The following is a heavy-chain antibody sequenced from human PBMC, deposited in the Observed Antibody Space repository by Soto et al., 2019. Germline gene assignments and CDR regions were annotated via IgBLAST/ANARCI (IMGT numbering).Heavy chain of an antibody. D-gene: IGHD2-15*01. CDR1: GGSISSSSYY. Sequence: QLQLQESGPGLVKPSETLSLTCTVSGGSISSSSYYWGWIRQPPGKGLEWIGSVYDSGSTYYNPSLRSRVTICVDTSKNQFPLKLSSVTAADTAVYHCARLWTINCSGGSCYSLRASWFDPWGQGTLVTVSS. J-gene: IGHJ5*02. CDR2: VYDSGST. V-gene: IGHV4-39*01. CDR3: ARLWTINCSGGSCYSLRASWFDP.